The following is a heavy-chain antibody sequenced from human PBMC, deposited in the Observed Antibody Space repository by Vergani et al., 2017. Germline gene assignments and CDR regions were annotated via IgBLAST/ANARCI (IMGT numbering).Heavy chain of an antibody. Sequence: QVQLVQSGAEVKKPGASVKVSCKVSGYTLTELSMHWVRQAPGKGLEWMGGFDPEDGETIYAQKFQGRVTMTEDTSTDTAYMELSSLRSEDTAVYYCATFRIVPAAMNYYYYMDVWGKGTTVTVSS. J-gene: IGHJ6*03. CDR2: FDPEDGET. CDR1: GYTLTELS. D-gene: IGHD2-2*01. CDR3: ATFRIVPAAMNYYYYMDV. V-gene: IGHV1-24*01.